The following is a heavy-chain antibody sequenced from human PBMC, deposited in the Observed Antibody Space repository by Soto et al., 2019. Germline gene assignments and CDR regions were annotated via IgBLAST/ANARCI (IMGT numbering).Heavy chain of an antibody. D-gene: IGHD3-10*01. CDR2: MNPNSGNT. J-gene: IGHJ5*02. V-gene: IGHV1-8*01. CDR3: AREHYGNSAWFDP. CDR1: GYTFPSYD. Sequence: ASVKVSCKAIGYTFPSYDINWVRQATGQGLEWMGWMNPNSGNTGYAQKFQGRVTMTRNTSISTAYMELSSLRSEDTAVYYCAREHYGNSAWFDPWGQGTLVTVS.